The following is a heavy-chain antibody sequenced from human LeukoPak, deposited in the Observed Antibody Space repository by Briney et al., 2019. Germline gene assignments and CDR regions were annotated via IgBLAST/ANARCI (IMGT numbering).Heavy chain of an antibody. V-gene: IGHV1-2*04. Sequence: GASVKVSCKASGYTFTGYYMHWVRQAPGQGLEWMGWINPNSGGTNYAQKFQGWVTMTRDTSISTAYMELSRLRSDDTAVYYCARASYYYGSGRDPDNWFDPWGQGTLVTVSS. D-gene: IGHD3-10*01. J-gene: IGHJ5*02. CDR1: GYTFTGYY. CDR2: INPNSGGT. CDR3: ARASYYYGSGRDPDNWFDP.